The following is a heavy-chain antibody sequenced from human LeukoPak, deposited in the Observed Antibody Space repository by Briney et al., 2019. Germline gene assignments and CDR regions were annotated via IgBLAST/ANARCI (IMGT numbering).Heavy chain of an antibody. D-gene: IGHD6-19*01. J-gene: IGHJ4*02. V-gene: IGHV4-38-2*01. CDR3: ARHGVAGTPYYFDY. Sequence: PSETLSLTXAVSGYSISSGYYWGWIREPPGKGLEWIGSIYHSGSTYYNPSLKSRVTISVDTSKNQFSLKLSSVTAADTAVYYCARHGVAGTPYYFDYWGQGTLVTVSS. CDR1: GYSISSGYY. CDR2: IYHSGST.